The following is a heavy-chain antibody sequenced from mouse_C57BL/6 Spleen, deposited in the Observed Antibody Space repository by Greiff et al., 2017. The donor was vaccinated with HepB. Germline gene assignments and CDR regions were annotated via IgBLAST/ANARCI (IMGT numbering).Heavy chain of an antibody. Sequence: EVMLVESGGGLVKPGGSLKLSCAASGFTFSSYAMSWVRQTPEKRLEWVATISDGGSYTYYPDNVKGRFTISRDNAKNNLYLQMSHLKSEDTAMYYCARDRKTGTENYAMDYWGQGTSVTVSS. V-gene: IGHV5-4*01. J-gene: IGHJ4*01. CDR2: ISDGGSYT. CDR1: GFTFSSYA. CDR3: ARDRKTGTENYAMDY. D-gene: IGHD4-1*01.